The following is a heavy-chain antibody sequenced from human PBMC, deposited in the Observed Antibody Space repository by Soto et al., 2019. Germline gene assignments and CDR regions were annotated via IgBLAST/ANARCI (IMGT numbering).Heavy chain of an antibody. Sequence: PSETLSLTCTVSGGSISSGGYYWSWIRQHPGKGLEWIGYIYYSGSTYYNPSLKSRVTISVDTSKNQFSLKLSSVTAADTAVYYCASSRYFPYYFDYWGQGTLVTVSS. CDR2: IYYSGST. CDR3: ASSRYFPYYFDY. J-gene: IGHJ4*02. CDR1: GGSISSGGYY. D-gene: IGHD3-9*01. V-gene: IGHV4-31*03.